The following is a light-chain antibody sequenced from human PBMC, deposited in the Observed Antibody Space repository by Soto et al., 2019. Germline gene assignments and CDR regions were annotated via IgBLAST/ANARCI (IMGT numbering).Light chain of an antibody. J-gene: IGLJ2*01. CDR2: SNS. V-gene: IGLV1-47*02. CDR3: AAWDDSLSGVV. Sequence: QSVLTQSPPASGTPGQRITISCSGGSSNIGSNFVYWYQQLPGTAPKLLIYSNSQRPSGVPDRFSGSKSGTSASLAISGLRSEDEADYYCAAWDDSLSGVVFGGGTKVTVL. CDR1: SSNIGSNF.